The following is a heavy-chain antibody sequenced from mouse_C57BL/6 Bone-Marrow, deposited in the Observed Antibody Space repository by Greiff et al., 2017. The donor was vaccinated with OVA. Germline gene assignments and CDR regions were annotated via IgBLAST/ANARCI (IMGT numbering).Heavy chain of an antibody. V-gene: IGHV1-81*01. Sequence: VQLQQSGAELARPGASVKLSCKASGYTFTSYGISWVKQRTGQGLEWIGEIYPRSGNTYYNEKFMGKATLTADKSSSTAYMELRSLTSEDSAVYFCARDGYYVWYFDVWGTGTTVTVSS. J-gene: IGHJ1*03. CDR3: ARDGYYVWYFDV. D-gene: IGHD2-3*01. CDR2: IYPRSGNT. CDR1: GYTFTSYG.